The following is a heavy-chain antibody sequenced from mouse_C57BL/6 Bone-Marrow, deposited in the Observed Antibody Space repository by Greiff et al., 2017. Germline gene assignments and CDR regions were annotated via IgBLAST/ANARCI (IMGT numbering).Heavy chain of an antibody. J-gene: IGHJ3*01. D-gene: IGHD2-4*01. CDR2: IYPRSGNT. CDR1: GYTFTSYG. Sequence: QVQLKESGAELARPGASVKLSCKASGYTFTSYGISWVKQRTGQGLEWIGEIYPRSGNTYYNEKFKGKATLTADKSSSTAYMELRSLTSEDSAVYFCARCDYWFAYWGQGTLVTVSA. V-gene: IGHV1-81*01. CDR3: ARCDYWFAY.